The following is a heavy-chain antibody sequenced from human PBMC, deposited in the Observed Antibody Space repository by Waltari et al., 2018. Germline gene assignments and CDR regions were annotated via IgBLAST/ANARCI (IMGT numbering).Heavy chain of an antibody. CDR3: ARVSHCSGGSCYPVLEYYYYYGMDV. CDR1: GGSFSGYY. J-gene: IGHJ6*02. Sequence: QVQLQQWGAGLLKPSETLSLTCAVYGGSFSGYYWSWIRQPPGKGREWIGEINHSGSTNYNPSLKSRVTISVDTSKNQFSLKLSSVTAADTAVYYCARVSHCSGGSCYPVLEYYYYYGMDVWGQGTTVTVSS. D-gene: IGHD2-15*01. CDR2: INHSGST. V-gene: IGHV4-34*01.